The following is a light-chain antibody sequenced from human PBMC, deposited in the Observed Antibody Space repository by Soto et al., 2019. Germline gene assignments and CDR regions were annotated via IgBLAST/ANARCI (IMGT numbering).Light chain of an antibody. CDR3: QPYNNWPLT. CDR2: DTS. J-gene: IGKJ4*01. V-gene: IGKV3-15*01. Sequence: IVFTQSPATLSLSPGERATLSCRASQSVGDYLAWYQQKPGQAPRLLIYDTSTRATGVPARFSGSRSGPEFTLTINSLQSEDFAIYYCQPYNNWPLTFGGGTKVDIK. CDR1: QSVGDY.